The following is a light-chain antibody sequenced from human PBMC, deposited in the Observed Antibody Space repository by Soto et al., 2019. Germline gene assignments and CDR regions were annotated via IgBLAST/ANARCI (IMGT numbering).Light chain of an antibody. CDR2: GAS. CDR3: QQYDKLPPT. V-gene: IGKV3-15*01. CDR1: QSVTSS. J-gene: IGKJ1*01. Sequence: EIELTQSPATLSVSPGERATLSGSASQSVTSSLAWYQQTPGQAPRLLIYGASTRATGIPARFSGSGSGTEFTLTISGLQSEDFALYYCQQYDKLPPTFGQGTKV.